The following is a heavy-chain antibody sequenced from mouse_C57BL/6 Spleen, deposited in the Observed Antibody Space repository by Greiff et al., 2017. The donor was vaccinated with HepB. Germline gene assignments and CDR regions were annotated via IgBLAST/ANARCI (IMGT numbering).Heavy chain of an antibody. J-gene: IGHJ2*01. V-gene: IGHV5-6*01. CDR2: ISSGGSYN. CDR3: ARPLYGNYFDY. D-gene: IGHD2-1*01. CDR1: GFTFSSYG. Sequence: EVKLVESGGDLVKPGGSLKLSCAASGFTFSSYGMYWVRQTPDKRLEWVATISSGGSYNYYPDSVSGRFTISRANAKNTLYLQMRSMKSEDTAMYYCARPLYGNYFDYWGKGTTLTVSS.